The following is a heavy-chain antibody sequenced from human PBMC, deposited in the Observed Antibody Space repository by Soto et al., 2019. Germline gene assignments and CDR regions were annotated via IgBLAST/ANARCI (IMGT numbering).Heavy chain of an antibody. V-gene: IGHV1-69*13. D-gene: IGHD4-17*01. CDR3: ASASHDYGDHGPQPPPNVEMSPPFYYYGMDV. Sequence: GASVKVSCKASGGTFSSYAISWVRQAPGQGLEWMGGIIPIFGTANYAQKFQGRVTITADESTSTAYMELSSLRSEDTAVYYCASASHDYGDHGPQPPPNVEMSPPFYYYGMDVWGQGTTVTVSS. CDR2: IIPIFGTA. J-gene: IGHJ6*02. CDR1: GGTFSSYA.